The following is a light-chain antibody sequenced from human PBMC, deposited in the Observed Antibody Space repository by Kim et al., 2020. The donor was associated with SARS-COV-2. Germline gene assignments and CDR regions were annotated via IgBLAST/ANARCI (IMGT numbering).Light chain of an antibody. J-gene: IGLJ1*01. V-gene: IGLV2-14*03. CDR2: DVN. CDR3: ASFTSKSTPS. CDR1: SSDVGAYDY. Sequence: GQSITISCTGTSSDVGAYDYVSWYQQHPGKDPKLMIYDVNNRPSGVSNRFSGSKSDNTASLTISGLQPEDEADYYCASFTSKSTPSFGTGTKVTVL.